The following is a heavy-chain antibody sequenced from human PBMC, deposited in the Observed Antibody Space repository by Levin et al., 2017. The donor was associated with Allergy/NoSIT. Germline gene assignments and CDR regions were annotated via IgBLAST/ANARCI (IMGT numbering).Heavy chain of an antibody. CDR1: GFTFSSYS. D-gene: IGHD3-3*01. J-gene: IGHJ4*02. CDR3: ARDFGPTNTYYDFWSGYHHRPFDY. CDR2: ISSSSSYI. Sequence: GESLKISCAASGFTFSSYSMNWVRQAPGKGLEWVSSISSSSSYINYADSMKGRFTISRDNAKNSLYLQMNSLRAEDTAVYYCARDFGPTNTYYDFWSGYHHRPFDYWGQGTLVTVSS. V-gene: IGHV3-21*01.